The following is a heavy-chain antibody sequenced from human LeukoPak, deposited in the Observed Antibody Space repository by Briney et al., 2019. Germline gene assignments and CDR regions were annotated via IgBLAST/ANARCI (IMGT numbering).Heavy chain of an antibody. V-gene: IGHV3-74*01. CDR1: ELTLRDYW. CDR3: VRDGVGTTPFDH. D-gene: IGHD3-3*01. J-gene: IGHJ4*02. CDR2: IISDGSMT. Sequence: GGSLRLSCTASELTLRDYWMHWVRQAPGKGLVWVSLIISDGSMTISADSVKGRFTISRDNAKNTLYLKMSSLRAEDTAVYYCVRDGVGTTPFDHWGEGTLVTVSS.